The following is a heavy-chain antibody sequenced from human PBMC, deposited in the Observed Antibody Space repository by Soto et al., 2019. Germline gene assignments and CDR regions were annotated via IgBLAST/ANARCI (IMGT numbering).Heavy chain of an antibody. V-gene: IGHV6-1*01. CDR1: GDRVARNSAA. CDR2: TYYRSKWYN. D-gene: IGHD2-15*01. Sequence: SQTLSLTCAISGDRVARNSAAWNWIRQSPSRGLEWPGRTYYRSKWYNDYAVSVKSRITINPDTSKNQFSLQLNSVTPDDTAVYYCARSGYCSGGSCYNWFAPCGQGTLVTVSS. CDR3: ARSGYCSGGSCYNWFAP. J-gene: IGHJ5*02.